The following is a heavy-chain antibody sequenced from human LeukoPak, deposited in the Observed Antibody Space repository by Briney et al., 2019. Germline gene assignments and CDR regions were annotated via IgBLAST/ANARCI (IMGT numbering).Heavy chain of an antibody. D-gene: IGHD6-19*01. J-gene: IGHJ4*02. CDR2: ISYDGSNK. V-gene: IGHV3-30*18. Sequence: PGGSLRLSCAASGFTFSAYGMHWVRQAPGKGLEGVAIISYDGSNKYYADSVKGRFTISRDNSKNTLYLQMNSLRAEDTAVYYCAKEVTRPNRAVAGLNYWGQGTLVTVSS. CDR1: GFTFSAYG. CDR3: AKEVTRPNRAVAGLNY.